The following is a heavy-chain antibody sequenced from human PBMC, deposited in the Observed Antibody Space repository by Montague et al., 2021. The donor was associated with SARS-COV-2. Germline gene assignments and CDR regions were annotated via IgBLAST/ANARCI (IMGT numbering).Heavy chain of an antibody. Sequence: SETLSLTCTVSGGSISSSSYHWGWIRQCPGNALEWIGSIYDSESTYYNPSLKSRLTISVDISRNQFSLKLSSVTAADTAVYYCARDGSLRFEILIGPRHYYCGMDVWGQGTTVTVSS. V-gene: IGHV4-39*07. J-gene: IGHJ6*02. CDR1: GGSISSSSYH. D-gene: IGHD3-16*01. CDR2: IYDSEST. CDR3: ARDGSLRFEILIGPRHYYCGMDV.